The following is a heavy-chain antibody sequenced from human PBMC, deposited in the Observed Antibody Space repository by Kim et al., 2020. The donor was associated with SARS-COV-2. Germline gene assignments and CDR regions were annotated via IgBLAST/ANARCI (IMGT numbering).Heavy chain of an antibody. CDR1: GGSISSSSYY. CDR2: IYYSGST. CDR3: ARGGPYCSGGSCYSG. Sequence: SETLSLTCTVSGGSISSSSYYWGWIRQPPGKGLEWIGSIYYSGSTYYNPSLKSRVTISVDTSQNQFSLKLSSVTAADTAVYYCARGGPYCSGGSCYSGWGQGTLVTVSS. V-gene: IGHV4-39*01. D-gene: IGHD2-15*01. J-gene: IGHJ4*02.